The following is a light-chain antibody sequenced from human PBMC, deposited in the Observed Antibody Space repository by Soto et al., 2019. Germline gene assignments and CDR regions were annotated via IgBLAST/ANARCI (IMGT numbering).Light chain of an antibody. Sequence: EKVLTQSPATLSWSPGERATLSCRASQSVSSNLAWYQQRPGQAPRLLIYRASTRASGVPARFGGSGSGTEFTLTISSLQSEDSAIYYCQQYDVWPALTFGGGTRVDIK. CDR3: QQYDVWPALT. V-gene: IGKV3-15*01. CDR1: QSVSSN. J-gene: IGKJ4*01. CDR2: RAS.